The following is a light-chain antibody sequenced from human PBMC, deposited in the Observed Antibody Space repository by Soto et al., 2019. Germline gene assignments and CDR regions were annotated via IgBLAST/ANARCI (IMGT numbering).Light chain of an antibody. V-gene: IGKV1-12*02. CDR3: QQANSFPWT. CDR2: SAS. J-gene: IGKJ1*01. Sequence: DIEMTQSPSSVSASVGDTVTITCRASQDISGRLARYQQKPGKAPNLLIYSASSLQSGVPSRFRGSGSGTDFTLTINSLQPEDFATYYCQQANSFPWTFGQGTKVEI. CDR1: QDISGR.